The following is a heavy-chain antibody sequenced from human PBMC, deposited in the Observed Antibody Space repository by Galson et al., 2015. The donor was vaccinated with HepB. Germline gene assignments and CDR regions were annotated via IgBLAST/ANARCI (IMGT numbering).Heavy chain of an antibody. CDR3: ARFITMVRGVVDY. CDR2: ISSSSSYT. J-gene: IGHJ4*02. V-gene: IGHV3-11*06. CDR1: GFTFSDYY. Sequence: SLRLSCAASGFTFSDYYMSWIRQAPGKGLEWVSYISSSSSYTNYADSVKGRFTISRDNAKNSLYLQMNSLRAEDTAVYYCARFITMVRGVVDYWGQGTLVTVSS. D-gene: IGHD3-10*01.